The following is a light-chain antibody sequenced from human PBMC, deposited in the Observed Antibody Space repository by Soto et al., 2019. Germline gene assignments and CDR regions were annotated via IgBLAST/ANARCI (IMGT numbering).Light chain of an antibody. CDR3: QQYNNWPPIT. CDR1: QSVRSN. CDR2: GAS. V-gene: IGKV3-15*01. J-gene: IGKJ5*01. Sequence: EVVLTQSPATLSVSPGERATLSCRARQSVRSNLAWYQQTPRQAPRLLIYGASTRATGISARFSGSGSGTEFTLPISPLQSEDFAVYYCQQYNNWPPITXGQGTRLEIK.